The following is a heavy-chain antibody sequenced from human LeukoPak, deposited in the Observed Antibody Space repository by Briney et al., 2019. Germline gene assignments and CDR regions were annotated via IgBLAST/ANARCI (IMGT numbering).Heavy chain of an antibody. Sequence: GGSLRLSCAASGFTVSSNYMSWVRQAPGRGLEWVSILYSGGSIYYADSVKGRFTISRDNARNSLYLQMNNVRDEDTAVYYCARDSGVDAHIDYWGQGTLVTVSA. J-gene: IGHJ4*02. CDR1: GFTVSSNY. V-gene: IGHV3-53*01. CDR3: ARDSGVDAHIDY. CDR2: LYSGGSI. D-gene: IGHD3-3*01.